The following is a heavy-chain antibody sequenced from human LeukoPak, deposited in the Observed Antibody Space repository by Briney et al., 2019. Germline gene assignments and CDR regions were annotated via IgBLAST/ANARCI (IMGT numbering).Heavy chain of an antibody. CDR3: AKDGGSSSPYYYYYMDV. J-gene: IGHJ6*03. Sequence: GGSLRLSCAASGFTFSSYAMHWVRQAPGKGLEWVGVIRNDGSNQYYADSVKGQFTISRDNSKNTLYLQMNSLRAEDTAVYYCAKDGGSSSPYYYYYMDVWGKGTTVTVSS. V-gene: IGHV3-30*04. CDR2: IRNDGSNQ. D-gene: IGHD6-6*01. CDR1: GFTFSSYA.